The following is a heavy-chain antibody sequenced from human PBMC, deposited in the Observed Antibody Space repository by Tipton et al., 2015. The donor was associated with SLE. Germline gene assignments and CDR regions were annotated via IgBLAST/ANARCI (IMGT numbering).Heavy chain of an antibody. J-gene: IGHJ5*02. CDR1: GYTFTSYG. Sequence: QLVQSGAEVKKPGASVKVSCKASGYTFTSYGFSWVRKAPGQGLEWMGWISGYNGDTHYAQKLQGRVTMNTDTSTTTAYMELRSLRSDDTAVYYCARERQLGLWGQGTLVTVSS. CDR2: ISGYNGDT. CDR3: ARERQLGL. V-gene: IGHV1-18*01. D-gene: IGHD6-13*01.